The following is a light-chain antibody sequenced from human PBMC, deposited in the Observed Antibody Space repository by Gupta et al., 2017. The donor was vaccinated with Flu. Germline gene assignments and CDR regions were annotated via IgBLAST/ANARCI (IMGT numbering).Light chain of an antibody. J-gene: IGKJ4*01. Sequence: IQMTQSPPSVSASLGDRVTITCRASEGIGSLAWYQQREGKAPKLLIYDASRLQSGVPSRFSGSGCGTDFTLMINSLQHEDFSTFFCQQANSFPFTFGGGTKVEIK. V-gene: IGKV1D-12*01. CDR1: EGIGS. CDR3: QQANSFPFT. CDR2: DAS.